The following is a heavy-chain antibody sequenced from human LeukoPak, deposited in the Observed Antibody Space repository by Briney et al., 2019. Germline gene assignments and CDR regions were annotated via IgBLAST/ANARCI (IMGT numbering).Heavy chain of an antibody. J-gene: IGHJ6*02. CDR1: GGSISSYY. Sequence: SETLSLTCTVSGGSISSYYWSWIRQPPGKGLEWIGYIYYSGSTNYNPSLKSRVTISVDTSKNQFSLKLSSVTAADTAVYYCARHSRDGYYYYYGMDVWGQGTTVTVSS. D-gene: IGHD5-24*01. CDR3: ARHSRDGYYYYYGMDV. CDR2: IYYSGST. V-gene: IGHV4-59*08.